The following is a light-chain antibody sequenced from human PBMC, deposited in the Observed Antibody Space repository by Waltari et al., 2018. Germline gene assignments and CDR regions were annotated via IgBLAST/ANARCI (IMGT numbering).Light chain of an antibody. CDR3: SSYTITSTVV. CDR2: DVS. J-gene: IGLJ2*01. V-gene: IGLV2-14*01. CDR1: TSDISGNNY. Sequence: QSALTQPASVSGSPGQSITLCCTGTTSDISGNNYVSWYQRNQGKAPKLLIYDVSNRLSGFANRFSGSKSGNTASQTVSGLLADDEADYYCSSYTITSTVVFGGGTKLTVL.